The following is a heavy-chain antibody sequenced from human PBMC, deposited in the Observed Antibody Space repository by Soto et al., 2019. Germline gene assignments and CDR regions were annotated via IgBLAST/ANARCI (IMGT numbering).Heavy chain of an antibody. V-gene: IGHV1-2*02. CDR1: GYTFTGYY. CDR2: INPNSGGT. D-gene: IGHD3-22*01. J-gene: IGHJ3*02. CDR3: ARDPHYYDSSPTDAFDI. Sequence: PSVKVSCKASGYTFTGYYMHWVRQAPGQGLEWMGWINPNSGGTNYAQKFQGRVTMTRDTSISTAYMELSRLRSDDTAVYYCARDPHYYDSSPTDAFDIWGQGTMVTVSS.